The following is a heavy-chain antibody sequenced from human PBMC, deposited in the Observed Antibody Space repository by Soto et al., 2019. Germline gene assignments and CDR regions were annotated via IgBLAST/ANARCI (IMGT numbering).Heavy chain of an antibody. D-gene: IGHD3-22*01. J-gene: IGHJ4*02. V-gene: IGHV4-31*03. CDR3: ASGLLTVDSY. Sequence: SETLSLTCSFSYGSISSGGYYWSWIRQHPGKGLEWIGYIYYSGSTYYNPSLKSRVTISVDTSKNQFSLKLSSVTAADTAVYYCASGLLTVDSYWGQGTLVTVSS. CDR2: IYYSGST. CDR1: YGSISSGGYY.